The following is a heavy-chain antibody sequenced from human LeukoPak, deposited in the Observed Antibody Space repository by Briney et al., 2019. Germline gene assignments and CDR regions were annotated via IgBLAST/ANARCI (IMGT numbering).Heavy chain of an antibody. V-gene: IGHV1-2*02. CDR1: GYTFTVYF. CDR3: ATLGGHSLAAQNGY. CDR2: MNPDNGGT. D-gene: IGHD3-16*01. Sequence: GASVMVSCKASGYTFTVYFMHWVRQAPGQGLEWMGLMNPDNGGTHYAQKFQGRVTMTRDSSISTAYMELSRLTSDDTAVYYCATLGGHSLAAQNGYWGQGTLVTVSS. J-gene: IGHJ4*02.